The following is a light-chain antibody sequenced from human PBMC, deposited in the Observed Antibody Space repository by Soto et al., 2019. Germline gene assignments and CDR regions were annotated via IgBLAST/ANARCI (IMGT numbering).Light chain of an antibody. CDR2: EVR. Sequence: QSALTQPASVSGSPGQSVTISCTGTTNDIGNYNYVSWYQQYPGKAPKLIISEVRNRPAGVSHRFSGSKSANTAPPTSAVLQDEDEADYYSRSYTSISTHVFGAGTKLTVL. CDR1: TNDIGNYNY. CDR3: RSYTSISTHV. V-gene: IGLV2-14*01. J-gene: IGLJ2*01.